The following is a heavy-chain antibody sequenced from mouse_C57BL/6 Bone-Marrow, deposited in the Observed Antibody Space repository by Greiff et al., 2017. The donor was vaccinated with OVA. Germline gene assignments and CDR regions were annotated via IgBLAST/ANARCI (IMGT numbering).Heavy chain of an antibody. D-gene: IGHD1-1*01. V-gene: IGHV5-6*01. J-gene: IGHJ2*01. CDR3: ARQGITTVV. Sequence: EVQWVESGGDLVKPGGSLKLSCAASGFTFSSYGMSWVRQTPDKRLEWVATISSGGSYTYYPDSVKGRFTISRDNAKNTLYLQMSSLKSEDTAMYYCARQGITTVVWGQGTTLTVSS. CDR1: GFTFSSYG. CDR2: ISSGGSYT.